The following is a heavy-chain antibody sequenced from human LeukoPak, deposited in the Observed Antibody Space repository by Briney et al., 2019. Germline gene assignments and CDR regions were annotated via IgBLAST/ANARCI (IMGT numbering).Heavy chain of an antibody. J-gene: IGHJ3*02. Sequence: SETLSLTCTVSGGSITRHYGTWIRQPPGKGLEWIGYIYYSGSTNYNPSLQSRVAMAVDTSKNQLSLKLNSVTAADTAVYFCGRWLTFRVSAFDIWGQGTMVTVSS. D-gene: IGHD3-10*01. CDR2: IYYSGST. V-gene: IGHV4-59*11. CDR3: GRWLTFRVSAFDI. CDR1: GGSITRHY.